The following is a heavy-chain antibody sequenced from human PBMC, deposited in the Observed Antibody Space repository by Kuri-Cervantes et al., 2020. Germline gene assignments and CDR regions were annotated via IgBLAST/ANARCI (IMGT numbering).Heavy chain of an antibody. CDR1: GYTFTSYD. Sequence: ASVKVSCKASGYTFTSYDINWVRQATGQGLEWMGWMNPNSGNTGYAQKFQGRVTMTRNTSISTAYMELSSLRSEDTAVYYCARGPRRKIAAAGNYWFDPWCQGTLVTVSS. J-gene: IGHJ5*02. D-gene: IGHD6-13*01. CDR3: ARGPRRKIAAAGNYWFDP. V-gene: IGHV1-8*01. CDR2: MNPNSGNT.